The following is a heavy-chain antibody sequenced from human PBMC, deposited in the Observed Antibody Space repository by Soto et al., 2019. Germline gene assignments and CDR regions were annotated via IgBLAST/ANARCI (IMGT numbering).Heavy chain of an antibody. D-gene: IGHD3-10*01. J-gene: IGHJ4*02. CDR3: ARQIITLKPSTFDY. CDR2: IYYSGST. V-gene: IGHV4-39*01. CDR1: GVSISSSSYY. Sequence: SETLSLTCTVSGVSISSSSYYWGWIRQPPGKWLEWIGSIYYSGSTYYNPSLKSRVTISVDTSKNQFSLKLSSVTAADTAVYYCARQIITLKPSTFDYWGQG.